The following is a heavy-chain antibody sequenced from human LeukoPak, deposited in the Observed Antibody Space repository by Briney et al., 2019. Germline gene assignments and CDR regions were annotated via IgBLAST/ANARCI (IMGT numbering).Heavy chain of an antibody. Sequence: PGGSLRLSCAASGFTLSSYDMHWVRQTTGKGLEWVSAIGTAGGTYYPGSVKGRFTISRENAKNSLYLQMNNLRVGDTAVYFCARGWERGFDYWGQGILVTVSS. D-gene: IGHD1-26*01. CDR3: ARGWERGFDY. CDR1: GFTLSSYD. V-gene: IGHV3-13*01. J-gene: IGHJ4*02. CDR2: IGTAGGT.